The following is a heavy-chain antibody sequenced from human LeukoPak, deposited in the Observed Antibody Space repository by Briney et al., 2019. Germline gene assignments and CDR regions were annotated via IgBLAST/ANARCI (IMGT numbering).Heavy chain of an antibody. J-gene: IGHJ3*02. Sequence: GGSLRLSCAASGFTFSSYSMNWVRQAPGKGLEWVSSISSSSSYIYYADSVKGRFTISRDNAKNSLYLQMNSLRAEDTAVYYCARELRGGYYYDSSGYYSSRGAFDIWGQGQWSPSLQ. CDR3: ARELRGGYYYDSSGYYSSRGAFDI. CDR2: ISSSSSYI. V-gene: IGHV3-21*01. CDR1: GFTFSSYS. D-gene: IGHD3-22*01.